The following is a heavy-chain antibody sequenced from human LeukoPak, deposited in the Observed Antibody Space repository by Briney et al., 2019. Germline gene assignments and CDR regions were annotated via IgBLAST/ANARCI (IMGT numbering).Heavy chain of an antibody. D-gene: IGHD5-18*01. V-gene: IGHV4-30-2*01. CDR2: IYHSGST. J-gene: IGHJ4*02. CDR3: ARVVGYSYGTSYYFDY. CDR1: GGSISSGGYY. Sequence: PSETLSLTCTVSGGSISSGGYYWSWIRQPPGKGLEWIGYIYHSGSTYYNPSLKSRVTISVDRSKNQFSLKLSSVTAADTAVYYCARVVGYSYGTSYYFDYWGQGTLVTVSS.